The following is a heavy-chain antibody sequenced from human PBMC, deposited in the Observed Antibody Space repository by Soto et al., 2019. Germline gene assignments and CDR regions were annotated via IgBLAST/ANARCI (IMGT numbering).Heavy chain of an antibody. D-gene: IGHD3-22*01. Sequence: QVQLVQSGAEVKKPGASVKVSCKASGYTFTSYGISWVRQAPGQGLEWMGWISAYNRNTNYAQKLKGRVTMTTETSPSTADMELRRLRSDDTAVYYCARDSSGYYGADYWGQGTLVTVSS. CDR2: ISAYNRNT. J-gene: IGHJ4*02. V-gene: IGHV1-18*01. CDR1: GYTFTSYG. CDR3: ARDSSGYYGADY.